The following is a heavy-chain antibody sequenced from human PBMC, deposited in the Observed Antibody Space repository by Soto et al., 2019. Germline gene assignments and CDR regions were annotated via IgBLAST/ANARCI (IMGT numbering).Heavy chain of an antibody. J-gene: IGHJ6*02. CDR1: GDTFINYA. Sequence: QVQLVQSAAEEKKPGSSVKISCKASGDTFINYAFSWMRQAPGQGLEWIGGIVPMSGGPNSAQKFHDRVTITADRSTRTVIMQLSTLTPDDTAVYYCARVGIRLIPADLGVGYHFQGLDVWGQGTKVTVS. D-gene: IGHD3-3*01. CDR2: IVPMSGGP. CDR3: ARVGIRLIPADLGVGYHFQGLDV. V-gene: IGHV1-69*01.